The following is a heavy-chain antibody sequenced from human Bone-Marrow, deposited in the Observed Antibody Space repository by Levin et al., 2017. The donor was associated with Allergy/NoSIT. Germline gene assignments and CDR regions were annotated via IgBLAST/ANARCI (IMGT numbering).Heavy chain of an antibody. CDR2: ISDSGSTT. CDR1: GFPFTTLA. D-gene: IGHD6-19*01. V-gene: IGHV3-23*01. CDR3: AKDQLRTSGWYLMEY. J-gene: IGHJ4*02. Sequence: LSLTCAASGFPFTTLAMIWVRQSPGRGLEWVSSISDSGSTTYYADSVKGRFTISRDNSKNTLYLHMSSLRAEDTAVYYCAKDQLRTSGWYLMEYWGQGTLVTVSS.